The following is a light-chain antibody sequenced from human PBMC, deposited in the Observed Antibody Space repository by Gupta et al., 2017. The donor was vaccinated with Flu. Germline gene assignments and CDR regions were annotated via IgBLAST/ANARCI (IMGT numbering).Light chain of an antibody. CDR1: QSVSSY. CDR2: DAS. Sequence: PGERGTLSCRASQSVSSYLAWYQQKPGQAPRLLIYDASKRATGIPARFSGSGSGTEFTLTISSLEPEDFAVYYCQHRSNWPSTFGXGTKVEIK. V-gene: IGKV3-11*01. CDR3: QHRSNWPST. J-gene: IGKJ1*01.